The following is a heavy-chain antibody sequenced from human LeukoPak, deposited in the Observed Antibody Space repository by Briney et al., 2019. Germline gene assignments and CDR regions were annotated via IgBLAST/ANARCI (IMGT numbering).Heavy chain of an antibody. D-gene: IGHD6-6*01. Sequence: SETLSLTCTVSGGSISSYYWSWIRQPPGKGLEWIGYIYYSGSTNYNPSLKSRVTISVDTSKNQFSLELSSVTAADTAVYYCARVPEEYSSSWFDPWGQGTLVTVSS. V-gene: IGHV4-59*01. CDR2: IYYSGST. J-gene: IGHJ5*02. CDR3: ARVPEEYSSSWFDP. CDR1: GGSISSYY.